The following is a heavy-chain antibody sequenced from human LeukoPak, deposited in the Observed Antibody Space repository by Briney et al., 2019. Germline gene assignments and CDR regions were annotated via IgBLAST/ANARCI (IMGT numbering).Heavy chain of an antibody. CDR2: IYYSGST. CDR3: ARGPRFDP. Sequence: PSETLSLTCTVSGGSISSSSYYWGWIRQPPGKGLEWIGSIYYSGSTYYNPSLKSRVTISVDTSKNQFSLKLSSVTAADTAVYYCARGPRFDPWGQGTLVTVSS. J-gene: IGHJ5*02. CDR1: GGSISSSSYY. V-gene: IGHV4-39*07.